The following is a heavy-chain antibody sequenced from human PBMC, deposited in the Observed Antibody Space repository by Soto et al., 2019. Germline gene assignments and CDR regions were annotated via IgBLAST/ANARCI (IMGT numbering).Heavy chain of an antibody. CDR3: ARDYSSSRYYGMDV. CDR1: GFTVSSNY. V-gene: IGHV3-53*02. CDR2: IYSGGSA. D-gene: IGHD3-22*01. Sequence: EVQLVETGGGLIQPGGSLRLSCAASGFTVSSNYMSWVRQAPGKGLEWVSVIYSGGSAYYADSVKGRFTISRVNSKNTLYLQMNSLRAEDTAVYYCARDYSSSRYYGMDVWGQGTTVTVSS. J-gene: IGHJ6*02.